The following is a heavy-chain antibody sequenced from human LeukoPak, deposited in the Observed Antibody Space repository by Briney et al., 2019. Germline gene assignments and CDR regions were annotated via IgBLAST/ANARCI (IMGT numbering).Heavy chain of an antibody. Sequence: GGSLGLSCAASGFTFSSYDMHWVRQAPGKGLEWVAVIWFDGSNKYYADSVKGRFTISRDNSKNTLYLQMNSLRAEDTAVYYCARPSGSYWYFDLWGRGTLVTVSS. V-gene: IGHV3-33*08. CDR3: ARPSGSYWYFDL. J-gene: IGHJ2*01. D-gene: IGHD1-26*01. CDR2: IWFDGSNK. CDR1: GFTFSSYD.